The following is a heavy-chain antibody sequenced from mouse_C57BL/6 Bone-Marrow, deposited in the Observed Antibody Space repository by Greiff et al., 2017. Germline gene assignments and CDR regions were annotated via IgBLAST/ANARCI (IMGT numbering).Heavy chain of an antibody. CDR2: IAPGSGSS. Sequence: DLVKPGASVKLSCKASGYTFTSYWIDWIRQRPGQGLEWIGRIAPGSGSSFYNEIFKGKATLTVDTYSSTASIQLSSLSSEDSAVYFCARENYYGRSSYAMDYWGQGTSVTVSS. D-gene: IGHD1-1*01. J-gene: IGHJ4*01. V-gene: IGHV1S41*01. CDR1: GYTFTSYW. CDR3: ARENYYGRSSYAMDY.